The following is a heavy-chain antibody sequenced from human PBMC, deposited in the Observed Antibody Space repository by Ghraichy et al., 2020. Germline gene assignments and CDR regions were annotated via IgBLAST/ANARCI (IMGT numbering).Heavy chain of an antibody. Sequence: SETLSLTCTVSGGSISSSSYYWGWIRQPPGKGLEWIGSIYYSGSTYYNPSPKSRVTISVATSKNQFSLKLSSVTAADTAVYYCARRGYDILTGYYFGSNAFDIWGQGTMVTVSS. J-gene: IGHJ3*02. CDR1: GGSISSSSYY. D-gene: IGHD3-9*01. V-gene: IGHV4-39*01. CDR2: IYYSGST. CDR3: ARRGYDILTGYYFGSNAFDI.